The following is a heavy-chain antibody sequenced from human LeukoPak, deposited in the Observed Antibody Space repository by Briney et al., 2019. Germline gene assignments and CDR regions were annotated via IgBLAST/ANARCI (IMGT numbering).Heavy chain of an antibody. V-gene: IGHV3-53*01. CDR1: GFTVSSNY. J-gene: IGHJ4*02. Sequence: PGGSLRLSCAASGFTVSSNYMSWVRQAPGKGLEWVAVIYSGGGTYHADSVKGRFTISRDNSRDTLYLQMNSLRAEDTAVYYCAKGYYDYVWGSYYFDYWGQGTLVTVSS. CDR3: AKGYYDYVWGSYYFDY. D-gene: IGHD3-16*01. CDR2: IYSGGGT.